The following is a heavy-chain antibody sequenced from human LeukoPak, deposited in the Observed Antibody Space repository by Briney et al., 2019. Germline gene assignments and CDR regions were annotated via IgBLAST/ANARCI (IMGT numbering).Heavy chain of an antibody. CDR2: IYTSGST. V-gene: IGHV4-4*07. J-gene: IGHJ5*02. CDR3: NFAYYYDSSGYYPMYNWFDP. D-gene: IGHD3-22*01. Sequence: SETLSLTCTVSGGSISSYYWSWIRQPAGKGLEWIGRIYTSGSTNYNPSLKSRVTMSVDTSKNQFSLKLSSVTAADTAVYYCNFAYYYDSSGYYPMYNWFDPWGQGTLVTVSS. CDR1: GGSISSYY.